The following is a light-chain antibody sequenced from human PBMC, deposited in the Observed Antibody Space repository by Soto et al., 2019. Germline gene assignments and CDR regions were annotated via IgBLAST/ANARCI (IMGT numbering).Light chain of an antibody. J-gene: IGKJ1*01. CDR2: DAS. CDR3: QQRSNWPRT. CDR1: QSVSSY. V-gene: IGKV3-11*01. Sequence: EIVLTQSPATLSLAPGERATLSFSASQSVSSYLAWYQQKPGQVARVFIYDASNRATGIPARFSGSGSGTDLPLSIRSLEPEDFAVYYCQQRSNWPRTFGQGTKVDI.